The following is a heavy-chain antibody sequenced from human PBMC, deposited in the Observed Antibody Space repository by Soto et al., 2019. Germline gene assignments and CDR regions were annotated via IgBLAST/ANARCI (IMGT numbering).Heavy chain of an antibody. J-gene: IGHJ5*02. CDR3: ARAKWTSS. CDR2: INPDGSST. CDR1: GFTFNLYW. D-gene: IGHD2-8*01. Sequence: EVHLVESGGGLVQPGGSLRLSCAASGFTFNLYWMHWVRQAPGKGLVWVSRINPDGSSTTYADSVKGRFTISRDNSKNTVYLQMNGLGDEDTAIYYCARAKWTSSWAQGALVTVSS. V-gene: IGHV3-74*01.